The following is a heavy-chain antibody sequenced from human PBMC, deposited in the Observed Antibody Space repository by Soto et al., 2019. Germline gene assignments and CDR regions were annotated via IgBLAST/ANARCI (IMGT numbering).Heavy chain of an antibody. D-gene: IGHD3-16*01. CDR1: GFTFRGYG. J-gene: IGHJ6*02. CDR3: ASHRGGFDYYYGMDV. V-gene: IGHV3-30*03. CDR2: ISYDGSIK. Sequence: GGSLRLSCAASGFTFRGYGMHWVRQAPGRGLEWVALISYDGSIKYYADSVRGRFTISRDNSKNTLYLQMNSLRAEDTAVYYCASHRGGFDYYYGMDVWGQGTTVTVS.